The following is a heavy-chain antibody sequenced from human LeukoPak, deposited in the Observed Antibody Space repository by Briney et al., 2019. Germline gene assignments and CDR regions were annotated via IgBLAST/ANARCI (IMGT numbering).Heavy chain of an antibody. CDR3: ARDTYSSGWPDYFDY. CDR2: ITSGSTYK. D-gene: IGHD6-19*01. J-gene: IGHJ4*02. V-gene: IGHV3-21*01. CDR1: GFRFSDYT. Sequence: GGSLRLSCAASGFRFSDYTMNWVRQAPGKGLEWVSSITSGSTYKYYAGSVKGRFTISRDNAKNSLYLQMSSLRVDDTAVYYCARDTYSSGWPDYFDYWGQGTLVTVSS.